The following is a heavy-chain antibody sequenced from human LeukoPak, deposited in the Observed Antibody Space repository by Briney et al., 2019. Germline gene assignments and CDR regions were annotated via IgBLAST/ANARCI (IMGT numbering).Heavy chain of an antibody. Sequence: GGSLRLSCAASGFTVSSNYMSWVGQAPGKGLEWVSVIYSGGSTYYADSVKGRFTISRDNSKNTLYLQMNSLRAEDTAVYYCAREGTNYYFDYWGQGTLVTVSS. D-gene: IGHD1-7*01. V-gene: IGHV3-66*02. J-gene: IGHJ4*02. CDR2: IYSGGST. CDR3: AREGTNYYFDY. CDR1: GFTVSSNY.